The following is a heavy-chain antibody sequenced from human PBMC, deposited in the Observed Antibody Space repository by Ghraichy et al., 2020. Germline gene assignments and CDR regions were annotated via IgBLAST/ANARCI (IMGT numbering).Heavy chain of an antibody. CDR1: GYNFTSYD. Sequence: ASVKVSCKASGYNFTSYDINWVRQATGQGLEWMGWMNPNSGNTGYAQKFQGRVTMTRDTSMSTAYMELSSLRSEDTAVYYCARVKAVAGTYHYYYGMDVWGQGTTVTVSS. D-gene: IGHD6-19*01. CDR3: ARVKAVAGTYHYYYGMDV. V-gene: IGHV1-8*01. CDR2: MNPNSGNT. J-gene: IGHJ6*02.